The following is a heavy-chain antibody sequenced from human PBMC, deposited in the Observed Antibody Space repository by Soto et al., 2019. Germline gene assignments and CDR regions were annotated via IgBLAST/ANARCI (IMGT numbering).Heavy chain of an antibody. CDR1: GGSISSGDYY. J-gene: IGHJ4*02. CDR3: ATYGSGSYKPTTFDY. Sequence: QVQLQESGPGLVKPSQTLSPTCTVSGGSISSGDYYWSWIRQHPGKGLEWIGYIYYSGSTYYNPSLKSRVTISVDTSKNQFSLKLSSVTAADTAVYYCATYGSGSYKPTTFDYWGQGTLVTVSS. V-gene: IGHV4-31*03. CDR2: IYYSGST. D-gene: IGHD3-10*01.